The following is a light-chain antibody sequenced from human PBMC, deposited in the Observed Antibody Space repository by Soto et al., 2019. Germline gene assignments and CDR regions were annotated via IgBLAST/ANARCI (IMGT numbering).Light chain of an antibody. V-gene: IGKV3-20*01. CDR2: DAS. Sequence: EIVLTQSPGTLSSSPGERATLSCRASQSISSSYLAWYQQKTGQAPRLLIYDASSRATGIPDRFRGSGSGTDFTPTITRLEPEDFAEHYCEQYGSSRTFGQGTKVEIK. CDR1: QSISSSY. J-gene: IGKJ1*01. CDR3: EQYGSSRT.